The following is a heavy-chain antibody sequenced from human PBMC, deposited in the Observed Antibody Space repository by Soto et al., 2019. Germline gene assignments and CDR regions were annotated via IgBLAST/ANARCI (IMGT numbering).Heavy chain of an antibody. Sequence: GGSLRLSCAASGFTFSSYAMSWVRQAPGKGLEWVSAISGSGGSTYYADSVKGRFTISRDNSKNTLYLQMNSLRAEDTAVYYCARYYDSSGYHDYWGQGTLVTVSS. CDR1: GFTFSSYA. D-gene: IGHD3-22*01. CDR3: ARYYDSSGYHDY. CDR2: ISGSGGST. J-gene: IGHJ4*02. V-gene: IGHV3-23*01.